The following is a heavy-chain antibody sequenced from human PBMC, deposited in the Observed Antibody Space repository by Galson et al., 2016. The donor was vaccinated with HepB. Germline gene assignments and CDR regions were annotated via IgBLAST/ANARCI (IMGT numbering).Heavy chain of an antibody. D-gene: IGHD4/OR15-4a*01. CDR2: IYPGDSQT. CDR3: ARRTYGAPFDI. CDR1: GYTFTIYW. Sequence: QSGAEVKKPGESLKISCKGSGYTFTIYWIAWVRQMPGKGLEWMGIIYPGDSQTIYSPSFQGQVTISVDKSISTAYLQWSSLKASDTAMYHCARRTYGAPFDIWGQGTMVTVSS. J-gene: IGHJ3*02. V-gene: IGHV5-51*01.